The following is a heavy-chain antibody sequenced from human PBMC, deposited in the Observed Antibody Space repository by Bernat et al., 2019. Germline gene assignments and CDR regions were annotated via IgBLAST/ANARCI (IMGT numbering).Heavy chain of an antibody. J-gene: IGHJ4*02. CDR2: ISSSSSYI. V-gene: IGHV3-21*01. Sequence: EVQLVESGGGLVKPGGSLRLSCAASGFTFSSYSMNWVRQAPGKGLEWVSTISSSSSYIYYAASVKGRFNISRDNAKNSLYLQMNSLRAEDTAVYYCARANWNYDVDYWGQGTLVTVSS. CDR3: ARANWNYDVDY. D-gene: IGHD1-7*01. CDR1: GFTFSSYS.